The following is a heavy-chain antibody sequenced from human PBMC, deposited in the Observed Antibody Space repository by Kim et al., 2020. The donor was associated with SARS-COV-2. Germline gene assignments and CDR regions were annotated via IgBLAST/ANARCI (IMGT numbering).Heavy chain of an antibody. V-gene: IGHV5-51*01. Sequence: TRYSPSLQCQVTISADKSISTAYLHWSSLKASDTAMYYCARGATVTNLDYWGQGTLVTVSS. J-gene: IGHJ4*02. D-gene: IGHD4-17*01. CDR3: ARGATVTNLDY. CDR2: T.